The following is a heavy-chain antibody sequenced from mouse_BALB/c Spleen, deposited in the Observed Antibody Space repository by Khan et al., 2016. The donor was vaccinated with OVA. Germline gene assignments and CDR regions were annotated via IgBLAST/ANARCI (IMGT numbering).Heavy chain of an antibody. CDR2: KSNGGSYT. Sequence: EVQLQESGGDLVKPGGSLNLSCEASGFTFSSYGMSWLRQTPDKRLEWVATKSNGGSYTYFPDSVKGRLTISRDNAKNTLYLQMSSLKSEDTAMYYCARHRFTTPTAWFAYWGQGTLVTVFA. CDR1: GFTFSSYG. J-gene: IGHJ3*01. D-gene: IGHD1-2*01. CDR3: ARHRFTTPTAWFAY. V-gene: IGHV5-6*01.